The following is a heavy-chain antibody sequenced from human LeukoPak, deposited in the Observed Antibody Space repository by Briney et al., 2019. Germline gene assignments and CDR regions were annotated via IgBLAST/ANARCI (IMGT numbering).Heavy chain of an antibody. V-gene: IGHV3-11*01. CDR1: GFTFSDYY. CDR3: AREPLRYFDWSPFDY. Sequence: PGGSLRLSCAASGFTFSDYYMSWIRQAPGKGLEWVSYISSSGSTIYYAGSVKGRFTISRDNAKNSLYLQMNSLRAEDTAVYYCAREPLRYFDWSPFDYWGQGTLVTVSS. CDR2: ISSSGSTI. J-gene: IGHJ4*02. D-gene: IGHD3-9*01.